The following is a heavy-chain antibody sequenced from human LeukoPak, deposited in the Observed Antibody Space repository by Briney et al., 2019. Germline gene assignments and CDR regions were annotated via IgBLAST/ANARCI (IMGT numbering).Heavy chain of an antibody. J-gene: IGHJ3*01. CDR2: IYYSGST. Sequence: SETLSLTCTVSGGSISSSSYYWGWIRQPPGKGPEWIGSIYYSGSTYYNPSLKSRVTISVDTSKNQFSLKLTSVTAADTAVYYCAHFKGGSFDFWGQGTMVTVSS. CDR1: GGSISSSSYY. CDR3: AHFKGGSFDF. D-gene: IGHD1-26*01. V-gene: IGHV4-39*01.